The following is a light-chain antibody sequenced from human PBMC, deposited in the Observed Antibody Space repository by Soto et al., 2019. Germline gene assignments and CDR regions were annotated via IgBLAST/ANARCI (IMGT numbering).Light chain of an antibody. V-gene: IGKV1-5*01. J-gene: IGKJ1*01. Sequence: DLQMTQSPSTLSASVGDRVTITCRASQSVSSWLAWYRQKPGEAPMLLIYDASTLASGVPSRFSGSGSGTEFTLTISSLQPDDFATYYCQQYNSYPWTFGQGTKVEIK. CDR1: QSVSSW. CDR2: DAS. CDR3: QQYNSYPWT.